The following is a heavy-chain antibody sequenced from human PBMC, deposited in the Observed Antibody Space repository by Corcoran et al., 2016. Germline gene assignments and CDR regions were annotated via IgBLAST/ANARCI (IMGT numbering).Heavy chain of an antibody. Sequence: QVQLVQSGAEVKKPGSSVKVSCKASGGTFSSYAINWVRQAPGQGPEWMGGIIPIFGTSNYAQNFQGRVTINEDESTSTAYMELSSLRSEDTAVYYCAVGKGAVRTISFDYWGQGTLVTVSS. J-gene: IGHJ4*02. CDR1: GGTFSSYA. CDR3: AVGKGAVRTISFDY. D-gene: IGHD2-8*01. V-gene: IGHV1-69*01. CDR2: IIPIFGTS.